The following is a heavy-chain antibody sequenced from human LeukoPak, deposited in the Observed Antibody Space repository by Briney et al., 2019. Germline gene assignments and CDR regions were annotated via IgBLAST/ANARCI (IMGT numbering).Heavy chain of an antibody. CDR1: GFSLRTTGVG. Sequence: SGPTLVKPTQTLTLTCTFSGFSLRTTGVGVGWIRQPPGKALEWLALIYWDDAKRYSPSLKRRLTITKDTSKNQVVLTMTNMDPMDKATYYCAHSQNYYESSGYYSSLDYWGPGTLVTVSS. J-gene: IGHJ4*02. D-gene: IGHD3-22*01. V-gene: IGHV2-5*02. CDR2: IYWDDAK. CDR3: AHSQNYYESSGYYSSLDY.